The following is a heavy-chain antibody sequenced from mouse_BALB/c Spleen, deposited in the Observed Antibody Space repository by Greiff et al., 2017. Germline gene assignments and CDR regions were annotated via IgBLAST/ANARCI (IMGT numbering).Heavy chain of an antibody. D-gene: IGHD1-1*01. CDR2: INPNNGGT. CDR3: ARSYYYGSSRNYAMDY. V-gene: IGHV1-18*01. Sequence: VHVKQSGPELVKPGASVKISCKTSGYTFTEYTMHWVKQSHGKSLEWIGGINPNNGGTSYNQKFKGKATLTVDKSSSTAYMELRSLTSEDSAVYYYARSYYYGSSRNYAMDYWGQGTSVTVSA. J-gene: IGHJ4*01. CDR1: GYTFTEYT.